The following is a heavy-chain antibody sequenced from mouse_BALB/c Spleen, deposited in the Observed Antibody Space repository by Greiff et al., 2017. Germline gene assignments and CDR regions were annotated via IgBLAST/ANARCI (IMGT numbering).Heavy chain of an antibody. CDR3: ARDITTATFFDY. D-gene: IGHD1-2*01. CDR1: GYTFSSYW. CDR2: ILPGSGST. Sequence: QVQLQQSGAELMKPGASVKISCKATGYTFSSYWIEWVKQRPGHGLEWIGEILPGSGSTNYNEKFKGKATFTADTSSNTAYMQLSSLTSEDSAVYYCARDITTATFFDYWGQGTTLTVSS. V-gene: IGHV1-9*01. J-gene: IGHJ2*01.